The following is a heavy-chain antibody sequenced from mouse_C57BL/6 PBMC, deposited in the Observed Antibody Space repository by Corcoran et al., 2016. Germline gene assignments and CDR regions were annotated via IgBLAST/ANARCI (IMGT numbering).Heavy chain of an antibody. V-gene: IGHV9-3*01. J-gene: IGHJ1*03. CDR1: GYTFTTYG. CDR3: ARDSNWYFDV. CDR2: INTYSEVP. D-gene: IGHD2-5*01. Sequence: QIQLLQSGPELKKPGETVKISCKASGYTFTTYGMSWMKQAPGKGLKWVGWINTYSEVPTYADDFKGRFAFSLETSASTAYLQINNLKNEDAATYFCARDSNWYFDVWGTGTTVTVSS.